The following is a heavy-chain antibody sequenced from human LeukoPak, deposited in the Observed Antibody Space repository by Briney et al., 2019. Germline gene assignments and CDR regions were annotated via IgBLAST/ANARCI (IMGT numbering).Heavy chain of an antibody. V-gene: IGHV3-21*04. CDR2: ISSSSDDI. Sequence: GGSLRLSCAASGFTFSSYTMNWVRQAPGKGLEWVSSISSSSDDIYYADSVKGRFTISRDNSKNTLYLQMNSLRAEDTAVYYCAKAPPYKKYFDYWGQGTLVTVSS. CDR1: GFTFSSYT. D-gene: IGHD1-1*01. CDR3: AKAPPYKKYFDY. J-gene: IGHJ4*02.